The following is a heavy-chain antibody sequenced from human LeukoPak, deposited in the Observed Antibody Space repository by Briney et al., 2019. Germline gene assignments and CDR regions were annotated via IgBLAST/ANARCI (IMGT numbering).Heavy chain of an antibody. CDR1: GFTFSDYA. J-gene: IGHJ2*01. CDR2: ISYDGSHK. CDR3: ARGRGGRGWYFDL. Sequence: PGRSLRLSCAASGFTFSDYAMVWVRQAPGKGLEWVAIISYDGSHKFYAESVQGRFTMSRDNSNSTLYLQLNPLTTDDTAVYYCARGRGGRGWYFDLWGRGTLVTVSS. D-gene: IGHD2-15*01. V-gene: IGHV3-30*04.